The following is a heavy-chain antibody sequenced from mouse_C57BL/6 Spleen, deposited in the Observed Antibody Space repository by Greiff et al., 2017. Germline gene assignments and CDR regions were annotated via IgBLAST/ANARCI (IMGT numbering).Heavy chain of an antibody. Sequence: QVQLQQSGAELVRPGTSVKLSCKASGYTFTSYWMHWVKQRPGQGLEWIGVIDPSDSYTNYNQKFKGKATLTVDTSSSTAYMQLSSLTSEDSAVYYCARGADGYYAAYWGQGTLVTVSA. CDR2: IDPSDSYT. D-gene: IGHD2-3*01. V-gene: IGHV1-59*01. CDR3: ARGADGYYAAY. CDR1: GYTFTSYW. J-gene: IGHJ3*01.